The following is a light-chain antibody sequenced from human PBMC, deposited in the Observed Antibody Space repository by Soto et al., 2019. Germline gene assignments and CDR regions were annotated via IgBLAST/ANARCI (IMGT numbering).Light chain of an antibody. Sequence: EIVMTQSPATLSVSPGERATLSCRASQRVSSNLAWYQQKPGQAPRLLIYGASTRATGIPASFNGSGSGTEFTLTISSLQSEDFAVYYCQQYNNWRAAYPFGQGTKLEIK. CDR1: QRVSSN. CDR2: GAS. J-gene: IGKJ2*01. CDR3: QQYNNWRAAYP. V-gene: IGKV3-15*01.